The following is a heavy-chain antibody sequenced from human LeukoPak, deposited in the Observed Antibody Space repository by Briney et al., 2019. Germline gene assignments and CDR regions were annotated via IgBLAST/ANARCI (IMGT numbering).Heavy chain of an antibody. CDR3: ARGMEPYYYMDV. D-gene: IGHD1-26*01. Sequence: ASVKGSCKASGYTFTGYYMHWLRQAPGQGLEWMGWINPNSGGTNYAQKFQGRVTMTRDTSISTAYVELSRLRSDDTAVYYCARGMEPYYYMDVWGKGTTVTVSS. V-gene: IGHV1-2*02. CDR2: INPNSGGT. CDR1: GYTFTGYY. J-gene: IGHJ6*03.